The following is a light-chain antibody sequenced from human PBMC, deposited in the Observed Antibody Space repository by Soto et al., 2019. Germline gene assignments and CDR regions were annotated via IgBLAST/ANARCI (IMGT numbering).Light chain of an antibody. J-gene: IGKJ1*01. CDR2: ATD. CDR1: QTITNY. Sequence: DIQMTQSPSSLSASVGDRVTITCRASQTITNYLNWYQQQSGKAPKLLIYATDTLQSGVPSRFSGSGSGTEFTLTIISLQPEDFATYYCQQSYRFPKTFGRGTKVDIK. CDR3: QQSYRFPKT. V-gene: IGKV1-39*01.